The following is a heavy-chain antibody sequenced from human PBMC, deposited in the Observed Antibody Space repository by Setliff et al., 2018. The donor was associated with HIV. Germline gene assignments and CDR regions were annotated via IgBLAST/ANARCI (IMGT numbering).Heavy chain of an antibody. Sequence: PSETLSLTCTVSGGSISSPGYYWGWIRQFPGKGLQWIGYIYYSGSTYYNPSLKSRLTISVDTSNNQFSLKLRSVTAADTALYYCARLSQLALFGGIIGPYFDYWGQGTLVTVSS. J-gene: IGHJ4*02. CDR1: GGSISSPGYY. CDR3: ARLSQLALFGGIIGPYFDY. V-gene: IGHV4-31*03. CDR2: IYYSGST. D-gene: IGHD3-16*01.